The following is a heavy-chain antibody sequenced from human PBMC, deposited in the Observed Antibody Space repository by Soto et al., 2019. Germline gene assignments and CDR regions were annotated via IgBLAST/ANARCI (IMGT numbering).Heavy chain of an antibody. CDR1: GFTFSSYA. Sequence: QVQLVESGGGVVQPGRSLRLSCAASGFTFSSYAMHWVRQAPGKGLEWVAVISYDGSNKYYADSVKGRFTISRDNSKNTMYLQMNSLRAEDTAVYYCAREGTLAYYDSSGYYLDYWGQGTLVTVSS. J-gene: IGHJ4*02. CDR2: ISYDGSNK. V-gene: IGHV3-30-3*01. D-gene: IGHD3-22*01. CDR3: AREGTLAYYDSSGYYLDY.